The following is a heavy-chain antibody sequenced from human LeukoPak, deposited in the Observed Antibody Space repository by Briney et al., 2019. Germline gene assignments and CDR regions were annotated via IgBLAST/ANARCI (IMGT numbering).Heavy chain of an antibody. D-gene: IGHD1-26*01. Sequence: SVKVSCKASGYTFTGYYMHWVRQAPGQGLEWMGGIIPIFGTANYAQKFQGRVTITADESTSTAYMGLSSLRSEDTAVYYCGCAPREGGYYYYMDVWGKGTTVTISS. J-gene: IGHJ6*03. V-gene: IGHV1-69*13. CDR3: GCAPREGGYYYYMDV. CDR2: IIPIFGTA. CDR1: GYTFTGYY.